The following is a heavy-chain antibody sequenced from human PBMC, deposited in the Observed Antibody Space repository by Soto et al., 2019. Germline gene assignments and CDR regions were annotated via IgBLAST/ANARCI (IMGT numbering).Heavy chain of an antibody. CDR2: IIPNSGGT. Sequence: ASVKVSCKASGGTFSSYAISWVRQAPGQGLEWMGGIIPNSGGTNYAQKFQGWVTMTRDTSISTAYMELSRLRSDDTAVYYCARDVGLLRYGMDVWGQGTTVTVSS. CDR3: ARDVGLLRYGMDV. CDR1: GGTFSSYA. V-gene: IGHV1-2*04. J-gene: IGHJ6*02. D-gene: IGHD1-26*01.